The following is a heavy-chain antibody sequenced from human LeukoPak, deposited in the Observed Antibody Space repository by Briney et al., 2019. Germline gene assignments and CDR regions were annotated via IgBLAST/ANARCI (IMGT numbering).Heavy chain of an antibody. D-gene: IGHD3-9*01. Sequence: PGGSLRLSCAASGFTFSNYAMSWVRQAPGQGLEWVSASTGGGSGIYYADSIKNRFTISRDNSKNTLYLQINSLRAEDTAVYYCAKWGDYDVLTGYYGSDYWGQGTLVTVSS. J-gene: IGHJ4*02. CDR2: STGGGSGI. V-gene: IGHV3-23*01. CDR1: GFTFSNYA. CDR3: AKWGDYDVLTGYYGSDY.